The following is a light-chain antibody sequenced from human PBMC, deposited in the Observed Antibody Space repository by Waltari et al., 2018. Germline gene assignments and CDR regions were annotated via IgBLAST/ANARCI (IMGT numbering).Light chain of an antibody. V-gene: IGLV1-47*01. J-gene: IGLJ2*01. CDR1: HSNVGATP. CDR2: GNN. Sequence: QSILTQPPPASGTPGRTVTISCSGSHSNVGATPVSWYPQLPGTAPKLLIFGNNQRPSGVPDRFSGSKSGTSASLAIRGLRSEDEADYYCATWDDRLTAVFGGGTKLTVL. CDR3: ATWDDRLTAV.